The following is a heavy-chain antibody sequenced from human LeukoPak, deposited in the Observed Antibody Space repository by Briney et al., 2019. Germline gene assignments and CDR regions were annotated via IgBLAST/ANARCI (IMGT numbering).Heavy chain of an antibody. CDR2: ISSSSSTI. J-gene: IGHJ3*02. V-gene: IGHV3-48*01. Sequence: GGSLRLSCAASGFTFSSYSMNWVRQAPGKGLEWVSYISSSSSTIYYADSVKGRFTISRDNAKNSLYLQMNSLRAEDTAVYYCARASTVLAFDIWGQGTMVTISS. D-gene: IGHD4-17*01. CDR1: GFTFSSYS. CDR3: ARASTVLAFDI.